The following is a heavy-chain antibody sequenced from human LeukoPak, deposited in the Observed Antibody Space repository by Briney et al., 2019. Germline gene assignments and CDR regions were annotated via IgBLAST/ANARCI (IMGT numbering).Heavy chain of an antibody. Sequence: WIRQPPGKGLEWVGRIKSKTDGWTTDYAAPVKGRFTISRDDSKNTLYLQMNSLKTEDTAVYYCTTDGLLKDIVVVPAAIGDNWFDPWGQGTLVTVSS. J-gene: IGHJ5*02. CDR2: IKSKTDGWTT. D-gene: IGHD2-2*01. CDR3: TTDGLLKDIVVVPAAIGDNWFDP. V-gene: IGHV3-15*01.